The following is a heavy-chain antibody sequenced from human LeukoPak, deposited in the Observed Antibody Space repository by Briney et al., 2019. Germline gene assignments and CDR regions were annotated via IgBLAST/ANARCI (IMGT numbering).Heavy chain of an antibody. CDR1: GYTVTSYD. J-gene: IGHJ5*02. Sequence: ALVKVSCKASGYTVTSYDVNWVPQASGQGLEWMGWMNPNSGNTGYAQKYQSRVIMTRNTSIIKAYMELSSLRSEDTAVYYWAGESGYCSGTSCRNWFDPWGQGTLVTVSS. CDR2: MNPNSGNT. V-gene: IGHV1-8*01. D-gene: IGHD2-2*01. CDR3: AGESGYCSGTSCRNWFDP.